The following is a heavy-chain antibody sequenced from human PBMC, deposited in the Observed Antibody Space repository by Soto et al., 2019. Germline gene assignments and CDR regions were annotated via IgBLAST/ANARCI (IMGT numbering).Heavy chain of an antibody. CDR3: AKSPYYDFWSGSYYFDY. CDR1: GFPFSSYA. CDR2: ISGSGGST. J-gene: IGHJ4*02. D-gene: IGHD3-3*01. V-gene: IGHV3-23*01. Sequence: GGSLRLSCAASGFPFSSYAMSWVRQAPGKGLEWVSAISGSGGSTYYADSVKGRFTISRDNSKNTLYLQMNSLRAEDTAVYYCAKSPYYDFWSGSYYFDYWGQGTLVTVSS.